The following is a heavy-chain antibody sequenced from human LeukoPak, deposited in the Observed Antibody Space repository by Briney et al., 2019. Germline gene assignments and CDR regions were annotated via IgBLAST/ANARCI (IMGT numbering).Heavy chain of an antibody. V-gene: IGHV1-8*02. CDR1: GYTFTSYD. CDR3: ARGYSYGYGEDY. J-gene: IGHJ4*02. Sequence: ASVKVSCKASGYTFTSYDINWVRQATGQGLEWMGWMNPNSGNTGYAQKFQGRVTMTRDMSTSTVYMELSSLRSEDTAVYYCARGYSYGYGEDYWGQGTLVTVSS. D-gene: IGHD5-18*01. CDR2: MNPNSGNT.